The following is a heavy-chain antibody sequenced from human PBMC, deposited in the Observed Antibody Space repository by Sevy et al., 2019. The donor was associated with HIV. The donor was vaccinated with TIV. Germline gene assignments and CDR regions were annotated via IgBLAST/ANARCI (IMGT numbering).Heavy chain of an antibody. Sequence: ASVKVSCKASGYTFTGYYMHWVRQAPGQGLEWMGWINPNSGGTNYTQKFQGRVTMTRDTSISTAYMELSRLRSDDTAVYYCARGIDSSGYYGTGAWFDPWGQGTLVTVSS. CDR1: GYTFTGYY. V-gene: IGHV1-2*02. CDR3: ARGIDSSGYYGTGAWFDP. CDR2: INPNSGGT. D-gene: IGHD3-22*01. J-gene: IGHJ5*02.